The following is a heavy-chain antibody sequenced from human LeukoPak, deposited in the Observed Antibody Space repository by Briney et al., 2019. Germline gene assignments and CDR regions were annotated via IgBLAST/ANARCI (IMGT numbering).Heavy chain of an antibody. CDR2: MYYSGKT. Sequence: KTSEPLSLTCTVSGGSISSGSYYWGWIPQPPGKGLEWIWTMYYSGKTYYNPSLKSRVTASVDTSKNQFSLKLSSVTAADTAVYYCATIAPGTHAFDIWGQGTMVTVSS. CDR3: ATIAPGTHAFDI. V-gene: IGHV4-39*01. J-gene: IGHJ3*02. D-gene: IGHD2-21*01. CDR1: GGSISSGSYY.